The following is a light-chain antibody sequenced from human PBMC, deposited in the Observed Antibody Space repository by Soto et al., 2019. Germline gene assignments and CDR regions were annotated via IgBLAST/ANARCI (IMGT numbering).Light chain of an antibody. CDR1: QSISNW. CDR3: QHSGT. V-gene: IGKV1-5*01. CDR2: DAS. Sequence: DIQMTQSPSTLSASVGDRVTITCRASQSISNWLAWYQQKPGKAPKLLIHDASTLDRGVPSRFSGSGSGTEFTLSISSLQTDDFATYYCQHSGTFGQGTKVDI. J-gene: IGKJ1*01.